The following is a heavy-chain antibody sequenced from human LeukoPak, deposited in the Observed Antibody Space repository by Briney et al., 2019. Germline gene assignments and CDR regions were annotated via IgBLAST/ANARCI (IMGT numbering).Heavy chain of an antibody. Sequence: ASVKVSCKASGGTFSSYATSWVRQAPGQGLEWMGRIIPIFGTANYAQKFQGRVTITTDESTSTAYMELSSLRSEDTAVYYCARDRSVEGRYYYDSNGLHYFDYWGQGTLVTVSS. J-gene: IGHJ4*02. CDR2: IIPIFGTA. CDR3: ARDRSVEGRYYYDSNGLHYFDY. D-gene: IGHD3-22*01. V-gene: IGHV1-69*05. CDR1: GGTFSSYA.